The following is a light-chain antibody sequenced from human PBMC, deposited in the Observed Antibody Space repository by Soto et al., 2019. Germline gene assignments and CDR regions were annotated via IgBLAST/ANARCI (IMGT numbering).Light chain of an antibody. CDR3: AAWDDSLNGSVV. J-gene: IGLJ2*01. CDR1: SSNIRSNT. CDR2: SNN. Sequence: QSVLTQPPSASGTPGQRVTISCSGSSSNIRSNTVNWYQQLPGTAPKLLIYSNNQRLSGVPDRFSGSKSGTSASLAISGLQSEDEADYYCAAWDDSLNGSVVFGGGTKLTVL. V-gene: IGLV1-44*01.